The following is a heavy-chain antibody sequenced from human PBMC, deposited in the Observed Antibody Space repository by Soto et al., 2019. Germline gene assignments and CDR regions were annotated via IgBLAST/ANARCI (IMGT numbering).Heavy chain of an antibody. V-gene: IGHV1-18*04. CDR2: ISVYNGNT. CDR1: GYTFTSYG. D-gene: IGHD5-12*01. J-gene: IGHJ6*02. Sequence: ASVKVSCKASGYTFTSYGISWARQAPGQGLEWMGWISVYNGNTNYAQKLQGRVTMTTVTSTSTAHMELRSLRSEDTAVYYCARVKEDSGYDAVYYGMDVWGQGTTVTVSS. CDR3: ARVKEDSGYDAVYYGMDV.